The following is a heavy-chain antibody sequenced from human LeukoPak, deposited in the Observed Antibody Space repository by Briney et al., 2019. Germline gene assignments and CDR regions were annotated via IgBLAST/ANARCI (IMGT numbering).Heavy chain of an antibody. J-gene: IGHJ3*02. V-gene: IGHV4-59*01. CDR1: GGSISSYY. CDR2: IYYSGST. Sequence: SETLSLTCTVSGGSISSYYWSWIRQPPGKGLEWIGYIYYSGSTNYNPSLKSRVTISVDTSKNQFSPKLSSVTAADTAVYYCARVGPSYYYDDAFDIWGQGTMVTVSS. D-gene: IGHD3-22*01. CDR3: ARVGPSYYYDDAFDI.